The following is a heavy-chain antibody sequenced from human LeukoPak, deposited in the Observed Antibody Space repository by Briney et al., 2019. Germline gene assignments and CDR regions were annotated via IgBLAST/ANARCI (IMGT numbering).Heavy chain of an antibody. D-gene: IGHD3-3*01. CDR3: ASTRFLEWLGYYYMDV. V-gene: IGHV1-69*05. CDR2: IIPIFGTA. CDR1: GGTFSSYA. J-gene: IGHJ6*03. Sequence: GASVKVSCKASGGTFSSYAISWVRQAPGQGLEWMRGIIPIFGTANYAQKFQGRVTITTDESTSTAYMELSSLRSEDTAVYYCASTRFLEWLGYYYMDVWGKGTTVTVSS.